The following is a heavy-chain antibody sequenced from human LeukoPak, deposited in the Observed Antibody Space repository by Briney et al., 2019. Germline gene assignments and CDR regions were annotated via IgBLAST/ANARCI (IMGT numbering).Heavy chain of an antibody. J-gene: IGHJ5*02. Sequence: SETLSLTCTVSGGSISSYYWSWIRQPPGKGLEWIGYIYTSGSTNYNPSLKSRVTISVDTSKNQFSLKLSSVTAADTAVYYCARQSYYYDSSGYYLGWFDPWGQGTLATVSS. V-gene: IGHV4-4*09. CDR3: ARQSYYYDSSGYYLGWFDP. CDR2: IYTSGST. CDR1: GGSISSYY. D-gene: IGHD3-22*01.